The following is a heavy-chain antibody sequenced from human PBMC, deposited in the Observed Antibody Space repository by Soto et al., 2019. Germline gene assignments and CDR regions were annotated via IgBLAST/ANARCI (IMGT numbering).Heavy chain of an antibody. V-gene: IGHV1-3*01. CDR3: ARSIVVVTALDY. J-gene: IGHJ4*02. CDR1: GYTFTSYA. Sequence: SVLLTCKAAGYTFTSYALLWVRLAPGQRLEWMGWINAGNGNTKYSQKFRGRGTITRDTSASTAYMELSSLRSEDTAVYYCARSIVVVTALDYSGQGTLVTVSS. D-gene: IGHD2-21*02. CDR2: INAGNGNT.